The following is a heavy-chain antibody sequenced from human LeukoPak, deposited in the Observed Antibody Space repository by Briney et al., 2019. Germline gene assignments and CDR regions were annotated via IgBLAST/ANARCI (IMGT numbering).Heavy chain of an antibody. Sequence: GGSLRLSCAVSGLTFDNYAMSWVRQAPGKGLEWVSAISKSGDHTYYAASAKGRFTIYRDNSKNTQYLQMNSLRAEDTAVYYCATSWGPDTSAFRWGRDGMDVWGQGTTVIVS. V-gene: IGHV3-23*01. CDR1: GLTFDNYA. CDR2: ISKSGDHT. D-gene: IGHD3-16*01. CDR3: ATSWGPDTSAFRWGRDGMDV. J-gene: IGHJ6*02.